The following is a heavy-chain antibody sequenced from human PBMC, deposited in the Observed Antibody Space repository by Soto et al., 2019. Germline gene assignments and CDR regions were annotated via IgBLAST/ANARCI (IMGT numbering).Heavy chain of an antibody. CDR3: ARVSHGWFDP. J-gene: IGHJ5*02. CDR1: GYTFTTYG. V-gene: IGHV1-18*01. Sequence: PSVKVSCKASGYTFTTYGISWVRQAPGQGLEWMGWISAYSGNTNYAQKLQGRITMTTDTSTSTAYMELRSLRSDDTAVYYCARVSHGWFDPWGQGTLVTVSS. CDR2: ISAYSGNT.